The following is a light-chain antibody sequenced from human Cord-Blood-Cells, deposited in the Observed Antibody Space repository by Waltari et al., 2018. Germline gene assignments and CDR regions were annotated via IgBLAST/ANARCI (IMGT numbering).Light chain of an antibody. J-gene: IGKJ2*01. CDR1: QSINSY. CDR3: QQSYSTPPYT. Sequence: DIQMTQSPSSLSASVGDRVTITCRASQSINSYLNWYQQKPGKAPKLLIYAASSLQSGVPSRFSGSRSGTEFTLTISSLQPEDFATYYCQQSYSTPPYTFGQGTKLEIK. CDR2: AAS. V-gene: IGKV1-39*01.